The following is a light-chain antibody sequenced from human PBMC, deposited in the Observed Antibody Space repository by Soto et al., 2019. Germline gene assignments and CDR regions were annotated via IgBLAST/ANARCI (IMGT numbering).Light chain of an antibody. CDR2: DVS. CDR3: SSYTSSSTSVV. Sequence: QSVLTQPAFVSGSRGQSITISCTGTSSDVGTYNYVSWYQQHPGKAPKLMIYDVSNRPSGVSDRFSGSKSGNTASLTISGLQAEDEADYYCSSYTSSSTSVVFGGGTKLTAL. J-gene: IGLJ2*01. V-gene: IGLV2-14*03. CDR1: SSDVGTYNY.